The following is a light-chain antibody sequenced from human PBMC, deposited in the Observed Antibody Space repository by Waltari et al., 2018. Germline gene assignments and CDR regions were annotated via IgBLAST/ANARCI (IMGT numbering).Light chain of an antibody. J-gene: IGLJ3*02. CDR1: SSDVGAFNY. Sequence: QSALTQPASVSGSPGQSITISCTGTSSDVGAFNYVSWYQQHPGKAPKLILYEVSNRPSGVSNRFAGPKSGNTAALTISGLQAEDEADYYCNSYATNSARVFGGGTKLTVL. CDR2: EVS. CDR3: NSYATNSARV. V-gene: IGLV2-14*01.